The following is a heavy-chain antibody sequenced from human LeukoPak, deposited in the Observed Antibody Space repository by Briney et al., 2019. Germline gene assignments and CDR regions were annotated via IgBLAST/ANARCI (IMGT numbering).Heavy chain of an antibody. Sequence: PSETLSLTCTVSGGSISSYYWSWIRQPPGKGLEWIGYIYYSGSTNYDPSLKSRVTISVDTSKNQFSLKLSSVTAADTAVYYCARLDGGSWYFDLWGRGTLVTVSS. CDR2: IYYSGST. D-gene: IGHD4-23*01. V-gene: IGHV4-59*08. CDR3: ARLDGGSWYFDL. J-gene: IGHJ2*01. CDR1: GGSISSYY.